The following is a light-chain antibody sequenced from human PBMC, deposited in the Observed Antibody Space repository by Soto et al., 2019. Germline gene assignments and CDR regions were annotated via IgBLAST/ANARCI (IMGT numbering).Light chain of an antibody. V-gene: IGLV2-8*01. J-gene: IGLJ2*01. CDR1: SSDVGGYNF. CDR3: SSYAGSTVV. CDR2: EVD. Sequence: QSALTQPPSASGSPGQSVTISCIGTSSDVGGYNFVSWYQHHPGKAPKFMIYEVDKRPSGVPDRFSGSKSSNTASLTVSGLQPEDEADYYCSSYAGSTVVFGGGTQLTVL.